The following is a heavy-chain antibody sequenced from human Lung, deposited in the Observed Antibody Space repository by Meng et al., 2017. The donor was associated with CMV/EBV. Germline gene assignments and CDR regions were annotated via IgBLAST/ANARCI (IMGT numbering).Heavy chain of an antibody. Sequence: GGSLRLSCAASGFTFSSYAMSWVRQAPGKGPEWVSAISGSGGSTYYADSVKGRFTISRDNSKNTLYLQMNSLRAEDTAVYYCAKNLGGETDFWSGYLYYYYYYGMDVWGQGTTVXVSS. V-gene: IGHV3-23*01. CDR1: GFTFSSYA. CDR3: AKNLGGETDFWSGYLYYYYYYGMDV. CDR2: ISGSGGST. J-gene: IGHJ6*02. D-gene: IGHD3-3*01.